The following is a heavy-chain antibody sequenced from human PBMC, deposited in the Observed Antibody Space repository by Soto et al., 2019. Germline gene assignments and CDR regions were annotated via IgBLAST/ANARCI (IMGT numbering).Heavy chain of an antibody. D-gene: IGHD6-13*01. CDR1: GFTFSSYG. Sequence: QVQLVESGGGVVQPGRSLRLSCAASGFTFSSYGMHWVRQAPGKGLEWVAVIWYDGSNKYYADSVKGRFTISRDNSKNTLYLQMNSLRGEDTAVYYCARGYRSSSGYYYYYMDVWGKGATVTVSS. V-gene: IGHV3-33*01. CDR2: IWYDGSNK. J-gene: IGHJ6*03. CDR3: ARGYRSSSGYYYYYMDV.